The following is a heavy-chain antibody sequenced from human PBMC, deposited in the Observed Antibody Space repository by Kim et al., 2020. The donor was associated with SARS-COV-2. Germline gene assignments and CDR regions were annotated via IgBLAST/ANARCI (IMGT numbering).Heavy chain of an antibody. CDR2: INADNGNT. J-gene: IGHJ4*02. CDR1: GYTFTSYA. V-gene: IGHV1-3*01. D-gene: IGHD6-19*01. CDR3: ARSGRIAVAKTQYYFDY. Sequence: ASVKVSCKASGYTFTSYAMHWVRQAPGQRLEWMGWINADNGNTKYSQKFQGRVTITRDTSASTAYMELSSLRSEDTAVYYCARSGRIAVAKTQYYFDYWGQGTLLTVSS.